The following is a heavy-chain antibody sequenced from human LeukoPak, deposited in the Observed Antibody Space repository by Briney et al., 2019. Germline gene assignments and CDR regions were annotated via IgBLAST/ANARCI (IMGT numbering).Heavy chain of an antibody. J-gene: IGHJ6*02. Sequence: SQTLSLTCTVSGGSISSGSYYRSWIRQPAGKGLEWIGRIYTSGSTNYNPSLKSRVTISVDTSKNQFSLKLSSVTAADTAVYYCARGLARAIFGVVVHYYYYGMDVWGQGTTVTVSS. D-gene: IGHD3-3*01. V-gene: IGHV4-61*02. CDR2: IYTSGST. CDR3: ARGLARAIFGVVVHYYYYGMDV. CDR1: GGSISSGSYY.